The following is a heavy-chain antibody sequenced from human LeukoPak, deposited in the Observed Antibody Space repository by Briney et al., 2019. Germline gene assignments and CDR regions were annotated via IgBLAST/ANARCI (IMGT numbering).Heavy chain of an antibody. Sequence: ASVKVSCKASGYTFTSYGISWVRQAPGQAFEWMGCISAYNGNTNYAQKLQGRVTMTTDKSKRTAYMELRSLRSDDTAVCYCARDEPYSSGWFEVDDWGQGTLVTVSS. J-gene: IGHJ4*02. CDR1: GYTFTSYG. V-gene: IGHV1-18*01. D-gene: IGHD6-19*01. CDR3: ARDEPYSSGWFEVDD. CDR2: ISAYNGNT.